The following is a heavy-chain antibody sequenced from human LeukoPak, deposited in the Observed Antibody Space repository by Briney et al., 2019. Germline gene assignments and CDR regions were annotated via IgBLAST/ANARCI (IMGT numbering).Heavy chain of an antibody. CDR3: ARPRDSSGPRGASDI. J-gene: IGHJ3*02. V-gene: IGHV5-51*01. D-gene: IGHD3-22*01. CDR2: INPGDSDT. CDR1: GYTFTNYW. Sequence: GESLKISCKVSGYTFTNYWIGWVCQMPGKGLEWMGMINPGDSDTRYSPSFQGQVTISADKSINTAYLQWSSLKASDTAMFYCARPRDSSGPRGASDIWGQGTMVTVSS.